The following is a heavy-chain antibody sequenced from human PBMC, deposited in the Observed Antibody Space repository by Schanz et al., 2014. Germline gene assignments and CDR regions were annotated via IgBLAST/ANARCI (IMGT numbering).Heavy chain of an antibody. CDR2: ISVYHGHT. CDR3: VRDAGWAFGDYPGMDV. Sequence: QVQLVQSGAEVKKPGVSVKVSCKASGYTFTTYYIHWVRQAPGQGLEWMGWISVYHGHTNYAEKVHGRFTMTTDTSTSTAYMELRSLISDDTAVYYCVRDAGWAFGDYPGMDVWGQGTSVTVSS. V-gene: IGHV1-18*04. J-gene: IGHJ6*02. CDR1: GYTFTTYY. D-gene: IGHD3-10*01.